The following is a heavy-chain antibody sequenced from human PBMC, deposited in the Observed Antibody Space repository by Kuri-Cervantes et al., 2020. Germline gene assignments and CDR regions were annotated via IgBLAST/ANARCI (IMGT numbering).Heavy chain of an antibody. Sequence: GESLKISCAASGFTFSSYGMHWVRQAPGKGLEWVAVISYDGSNKYYADSVKGRFTISRDNSKNTLYLQMNSLRAEDTAVYYCAKDGWFGDLGDWGQGTLVTVSS. CDR1: GFTFSSYG. CDR3: AKDGWFGDLGD. CDR2: ISYDGSNK. D-gene: IGHD3-10*01. V-gene: IGHV3-30*18. J-gene: IGHJ4*02.